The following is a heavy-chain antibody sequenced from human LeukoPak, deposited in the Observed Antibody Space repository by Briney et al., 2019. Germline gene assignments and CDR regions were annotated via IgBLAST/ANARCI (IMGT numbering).Heavy chain of an antibody. CDR2: ISAYNGNT. D-gene: IGHD2-21*01. Sequence: ASVKVSCKASGYTFTSYAMHWVRQAPGQGLEWMGWISAYNGNTNYAQKLQGRVTMTTDTSTSTAYMELRSLRSDDTAVYYCAREVVFPDAFDIWGQGTMVTVSS. J-gene: IGHJ3*02. V-gene: IGHV1-18*01. CDR3: AREVVFPDAFDI. CDR1: GYTFTSYA.